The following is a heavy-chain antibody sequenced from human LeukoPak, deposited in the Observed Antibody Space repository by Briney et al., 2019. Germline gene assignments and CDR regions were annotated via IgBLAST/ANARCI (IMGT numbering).Heavy chain of an antibody. V-gene: IGHV4-59*01. CDR2: IYFSGTT. J-gene: IGHJ3*02. CDR1: GGSISSYY. CDR3: ARDLVPGYCSGGSCYPGDAFDI. Sequence: PSETLSLTCTVSGGSISSYYWSWIRQPPGKGLEWIGYIYFSGTTNYNPSLKSRVTISVDTSQNQFSLKLSSVTAADTAVYYCARDLVPGYCSGGSCYPGDAFDIWGQGTMVTVSS. D-gene: IGHD2-15*01.